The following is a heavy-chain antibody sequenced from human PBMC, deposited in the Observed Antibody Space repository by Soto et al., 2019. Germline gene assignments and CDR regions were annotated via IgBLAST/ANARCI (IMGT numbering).Heavy chain of an antibody. J-gene: IGHJ6*02. CDR3: ERERRSGYGSGSPNYYGMDV. D-gene: IGHD3-10*01. CDR1: GGTFSSYA. CDR2: IIPIFGTA. Sequence: GASVKVSCKASGGTFSSYAISWVRQAPGQGLEWMGGIIPIFGTANYAQKFQGRVTITADESTSTAYMELSSLRSEDTAVYYCERERRSGYGSGSPNYYGMDVWGPGTTGTVSS. V-gene: IGHV1-69*13.